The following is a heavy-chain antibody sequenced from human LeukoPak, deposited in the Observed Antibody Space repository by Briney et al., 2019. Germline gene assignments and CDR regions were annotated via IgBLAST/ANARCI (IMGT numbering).Heavy chain of an antibody. V-gene: IGHV4-59*01. CDR1: GGSISSYS. CDR2: IYYSGST. J-gene: IGHJ6*02. CDR3: ARDYYGMDV. Sequence: SETLSLTCTISGGSISSYSWSWIRQPPGKGLEWIGYIYYSGSTNYNPSLKSRVTISVDTSKNQFSLKLSSVTAADTAVYYCARDYYGMDVWGQGTTVTVSS.